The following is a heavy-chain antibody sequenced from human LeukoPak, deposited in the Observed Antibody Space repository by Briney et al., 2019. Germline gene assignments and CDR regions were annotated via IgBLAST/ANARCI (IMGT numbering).Heavy chain of an antibody. CDR1: GFTFSTYW. V-gene: IGHV3-7*01. CDR2: IKQDGSDK. D-gene: IGHD2-2*01. J-gene: IGHJ4*02. Sequence: AGGSLRLSCAASGFTFSTYWMSWVRQAPGKGLEWVANIKQDGSDKFYVDSVKGRFTISRDNAKNSMYLQMNSLRAEDTAIYYCARVLPVASRYYWGQGTLVTVSS. CDR3: ARVLPVASRYY.